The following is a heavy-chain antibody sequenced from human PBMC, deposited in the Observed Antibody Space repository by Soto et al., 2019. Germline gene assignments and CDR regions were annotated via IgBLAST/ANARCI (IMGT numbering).Heavy chain of an antibody. CDR3: ARDSPRQGLGHNWFDP. D-gene: IGHD6-19*01. CDR2: VYHNGLT. CDR1: GDSIGSNVW. Sequence: SETLSLTCAVSGDSIGSNVWWSWVRQPPGKGLEWIGEVYHNGLTDYNPSLKGRVTMSADTSKNQFSLKLSSVTAADTAVYYCARDSPRQGLGHNWFDPWGQGTLVTAPQ. V-gene: IGHV4-4*02. J-gene: IGHJ5*02.